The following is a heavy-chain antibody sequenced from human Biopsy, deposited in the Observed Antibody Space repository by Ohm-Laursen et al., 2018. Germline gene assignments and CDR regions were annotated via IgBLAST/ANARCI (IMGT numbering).Heavy chain of an antibody. CDR2: IVPMFGMA. CDR1: GDTFSSYE. D-gene: IGHD1-14*01. J-gene: IGHJ5*02. CDR3: ARERGPHAGSFDR. V-gene: IGHV1-69*01. Sequence: GSSVKVSCKAAGDTFSSYEINWFRQAPREGLEWMGGIVPMFGMANYAQKFQGRVTMTADESTTTAYMEVIRLTWEDTAVYYCARERGPHAGSFDRWGQGTLVTVSS.